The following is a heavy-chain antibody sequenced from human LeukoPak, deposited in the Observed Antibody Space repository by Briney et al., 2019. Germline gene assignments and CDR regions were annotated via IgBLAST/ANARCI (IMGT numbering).Heavy chain of an antibody. CDR2: IYYSGST. J-gene: IGHJ3*02. V-gene: IGHV4-59*01. D-gene: IGHD3-9*01. CDR3: ARGRLTGYYVRAFDI. CDR1: GGSISSYY. Sequence: SETLSLTCTVSGGSISSYYWSWIRQPPGKGLEWIGYIYYSGSTNYNPSLKSRVTISVDTSKNQFSLKLSSVTAADTAVYYCARGRLTGYYVRAFDIWGQGTMVTVSS.